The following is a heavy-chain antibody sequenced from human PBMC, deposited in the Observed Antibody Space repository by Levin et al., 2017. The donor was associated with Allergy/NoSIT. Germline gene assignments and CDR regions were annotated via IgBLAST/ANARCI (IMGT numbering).Heavy chain of an antibody. CDR3: ASGSLSLPSCSGGSCYEVGGWFDP. CDR1: GDRVSSTSAA. CDR2: TYYRSKWYN. Sequence: SQTLSLTCAISGDRVSSTSAAWNWIRQSPSRGLEWLGRTYYRSKWYNDYAVSVKSRITINPDTSKNQFSLQLNSVTPEDTAVYYCASGSLSLPSCSGGSCYEVGGWFDPWGQGTLVTVSS. V-gene: IGHV6-1*01. D-gene: IGHD2-15*01. J-gene: IGHJ5*02.